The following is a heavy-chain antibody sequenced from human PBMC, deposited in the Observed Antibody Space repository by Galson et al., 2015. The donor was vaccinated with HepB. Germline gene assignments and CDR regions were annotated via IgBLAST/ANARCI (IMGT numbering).Heavy chain of an antibody. Sequence: SLRLSCAASGFTFSNYGMHWVRQAPGKGLEWLAVIWYDGSNQYYADSVKGRFTISRDNSKSTLYLQMNSLRVDDTAVYYCARDRHPWHIDYWGQGTLVTVSS. CDR1: GFTFSNYG. V-gene: IGHV3-33*01. CDR2: IWYDGSNQ. J-gene: IGHJ4*02. CDR3: ARDRHPWHIDY. D-gene: IGHD5-12*01.